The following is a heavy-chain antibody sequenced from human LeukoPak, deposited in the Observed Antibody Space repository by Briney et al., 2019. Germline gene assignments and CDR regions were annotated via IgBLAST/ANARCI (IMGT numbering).Heavy chain of an antibody. CDR2: IKQDGSEK. J-gene: IGHJ4*02. CDR3: AKAGFRTGYSEFDY. V-gene: IGHV3-7*03. D-gene: IGHD3/OR15-3a*01. Sequence: GGSLRLSCAASGFTFSSYWMSWVRQAPGKGLEWVANIKQDGSEKYYVDSVKGRFTISRDNAKNSLYLQMNSLRAEDTAVYYCAKAGFRTGYSEFDYWGQGTLVTVSS. CDR1: GFTFSSYW.